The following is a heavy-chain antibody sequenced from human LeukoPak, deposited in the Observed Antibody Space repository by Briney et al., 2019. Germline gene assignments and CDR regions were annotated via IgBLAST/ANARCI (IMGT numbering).Heavy chain of an antibody. CDR1: GFTLSTYG. J-gene: IGHJ4*02. Sequence: GGTLRLSCTASGFTLSTYGMSWVRQAPGKGLEWVSAISDSGSDTFYADSVKGRFTISRDNSKNTLYLQMNSLRAEDTAVYYCARSGAAADYWGQGTLVTVSS. V-gene: IGHV3-23*01. CDR2: ISDSGSDT. D-gene: IGHD6-13*01. CDR3: ARSGAAADY.